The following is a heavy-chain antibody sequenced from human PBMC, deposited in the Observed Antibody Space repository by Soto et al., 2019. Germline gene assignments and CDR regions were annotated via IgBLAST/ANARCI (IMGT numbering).Heavy chain of an antibody. V-gene: IGHV3-21*01. Sequence: GVSLRLSCAASGFTFSSDSMNWFRQGPGKGLEWVSSISSSSSYIYYADSVKGRFTISRDNAKNSLYLQMNSLRAEDTAVYYCAAGSSTSFYYFDYWGQGTLVTVSS. CDR2: ISSSSSYI. CDR1: GFTFSSDS. CDR3: AAGSSTSFYYFDY. J-gene: IGHJ4*02. D-gene: IGHD2-2*01.